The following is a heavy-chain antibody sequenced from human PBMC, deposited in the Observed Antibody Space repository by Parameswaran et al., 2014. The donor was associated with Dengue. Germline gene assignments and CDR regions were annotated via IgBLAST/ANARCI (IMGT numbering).Heavy chain of an antibody. CDR3: ARVHSGNYDFWTNRNYDYYYGMDV. D-gene: IGHD3-3*01. CDR2: INPSSGKT. V-gene: IGHV1-46*04. CDR1: GYTFTSYY. J-gene: IGHJ6*02. Sequence: PGASVKVSCKASGYTFTSYYMHWVRQAPGQGLEWMGIINPSSGKTMYSQQLQGRLTMTRDTSTNTVYMELSSLRSEDTAVYYCARVHSGNYDFWTNRNYDYYYGMDVWGRGTTVTVSS.